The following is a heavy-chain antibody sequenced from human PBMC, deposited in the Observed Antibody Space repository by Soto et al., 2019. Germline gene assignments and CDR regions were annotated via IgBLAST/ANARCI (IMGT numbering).Heavy chain of an antibody. D-gene: IGHD6-13*01. CDR2: IIPFYNTL. CDR1: EGTFNSYA. Sequence: QAQVVQSGAEVRKPGSSVKLSCKASEGTFNSYAIAWVRQAPGQGLEWMGGIIPFYNTLNYAQKFQDRVTITADDSTNTVYMELSSLRTDDTAVYFCASGASRWYPYFFDSWAQGTLVTVSS. CDR3: ASGASRWYPYFFDS. J-gene: IGHJ4*02. V-gene: IGHV1-69*01.